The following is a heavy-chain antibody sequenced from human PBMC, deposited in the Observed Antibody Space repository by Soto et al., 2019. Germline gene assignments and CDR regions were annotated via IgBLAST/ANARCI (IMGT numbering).Heavy chain of an antibody. D-gene: IGHD6-25*01. J-gene: IGHJ4*02. CDR1: GFSLSTSGVG. V-gene: IGHV2-5*02. Sequence: QITLKESGPTLVKPTQTLTLTCTFSGFSLSTSGVGVGWIRQPPGKALEWLALIYWDDDQRYSPSLKSRLTITKDTTKHQVVLTITNMDPVYAATYYRAHGVAPAMSAAGYYFDSWGQGTLATFSA. CDR2: IYWDDDQ. CDR3: AHGVAPAMSAAGYYFDS.